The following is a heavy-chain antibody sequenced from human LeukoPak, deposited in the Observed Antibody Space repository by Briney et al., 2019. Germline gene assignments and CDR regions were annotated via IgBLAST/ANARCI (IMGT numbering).Heavy chain of an antibody. D-gene: IGHD6-13*01. J-gene: IGHJ4*02. CDR3: ARDALGGRSGGPGIDY. CDR2: INPSGGST. CDR1: GFTFTDEY. Sequence: GASVKVSCKSSGFTFTDEYIHWVRQASGQGLEWMGIINPSGGSTSYAQKFQGRVTMTRDTSTSTVYMELSSLRSEDTAVYYCARDALGGRSGGPGIDYWGQGTLVTVSS. V-gene: IGHV1-46*01.